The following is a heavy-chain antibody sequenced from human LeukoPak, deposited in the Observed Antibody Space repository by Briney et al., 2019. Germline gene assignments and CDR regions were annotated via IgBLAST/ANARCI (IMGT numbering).Heavy chain of an antibody. CDR2: INTSGGGT. J-gene: IGHJ4*02. CDR1: GYTFTTRYY. D-gene: IGHD2-8*02. V-gene: IGHV1-46*01. Sequence: ASVKISCKASGYTFTTRYYMHWVRHARGQGLEWIGIINTSGGGTNYAQKFQGRVTMTRDTSTSTVYMELGSLTSEDTAVYYCAREESGGYFDYWGQGTLVTVSS. CDR3: AREESGGYFDY.